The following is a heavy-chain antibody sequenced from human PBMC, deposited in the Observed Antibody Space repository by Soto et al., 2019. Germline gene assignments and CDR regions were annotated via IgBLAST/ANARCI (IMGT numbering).Heavy chain of an antibody. CDR1: GGSIISYY. CDR3: ARGEVVREGWFDP. D-gene: IGHD3-10*01. Sequence: QVQLQESGPGLVKASETLSLTCTVSGGSIISYYWNWIRQPPGKGLEWIGYVYYRGNTNSSPSLKSRVNTSLDMSKNQLSLKLTSGSAADTAVYYCARGEVVREGWFDPWGQGTLVTVSS. CDR2: VYYRGNT. V-gene: IGHV4-59*01. J-gene: IGHJ5*02.